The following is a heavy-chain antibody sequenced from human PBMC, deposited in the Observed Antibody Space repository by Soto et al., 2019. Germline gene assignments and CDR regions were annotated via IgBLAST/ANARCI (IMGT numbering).Heavy chain of an antibody. Sequence: QVHLVQSGAEVKKPGSSVKVSCEASADTFNSHTLSWVRQAPGQGLEWMGRIIPSLDMANYAQNFHGRVTITADKSTNTAYMEPGSLRSEDTAIYYCARDVSLYGEFEQWGQGARVPVSS. CDR2: IIPSLDMA. CDR3: ARDVSLYGEFEQ. CDR1: ADTFNSHT. D-gene: IGHD4-17*01. J-gene: IGHJ4*02. V-gene: IGHV1-69*08.